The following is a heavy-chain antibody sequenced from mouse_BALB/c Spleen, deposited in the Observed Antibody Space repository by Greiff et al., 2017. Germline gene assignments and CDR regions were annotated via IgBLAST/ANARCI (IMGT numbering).Heavy chain of an antibody. J-gene: IGHJ2*01. CDR2: ISSGGST. D-gene: IGHD1-2*01. Sequence: EVKLVESGGGLVKPGGSLKLSCAASGFTFSSYAMSWVRQTPEKRLEWVASISSGGSTYYPDSVKGRFTISRDNARNILYLQMSSLRSEDTAMYYCARGDSHYYGLDYWGQGTTLTVSS. CDR3: ARGDSHYYGLDY. V-gene: IGHV5-6-5*01. CDR1: GFTFSSYA.